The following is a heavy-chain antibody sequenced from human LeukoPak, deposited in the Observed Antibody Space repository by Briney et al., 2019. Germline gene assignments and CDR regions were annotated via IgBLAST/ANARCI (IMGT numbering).Heavy chain of an antibody. V-gene: IGHV3-23*01. CDR3: AKDRPYYYGSGSLRGPFDY. CDR1: GFTFXSYA. CDR2: ISGSGGST. D-gene: IGHD3-10*01. J-gene: IGHJ4*02. Sequence: XGSLRLSCAASGFTFXSYAMSWVRQAPGKGLEWVSAISGSGGSTYYADSVKGRFTISRDNSKNTLYLQMNSLRAEDTAVYYCAKDRPYYYGSGSLRGPFDYWGQGTLVTVSS.